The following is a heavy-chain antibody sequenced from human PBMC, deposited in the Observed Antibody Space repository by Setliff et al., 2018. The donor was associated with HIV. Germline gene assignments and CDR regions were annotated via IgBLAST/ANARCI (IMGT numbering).Heavy chain of an antibody. CDR3: ARGGNDYNYRHFDY. Sequence: PGGSLRLSCVASGFPFSDYYMSWIRQSPGKGLEWVSYISESGSTQSYAESVKGRFTISRDNTKNSLFLQMSSLRVEDTAIYYCARGGNDYNYRHFDYWGQGTLVTVSS. D-gene: IGHD4-4*01. V-gene: IGHV3-11*04. CDR2: ISESGSTQ. CDR1: GFPFSDYY. J-gene: IGHJ4*02.